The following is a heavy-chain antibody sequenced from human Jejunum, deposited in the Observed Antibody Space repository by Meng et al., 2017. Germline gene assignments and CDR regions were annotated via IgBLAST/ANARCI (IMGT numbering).Heavy chain of an antibody. Sequence: ASVKVSCKASGYTFSAYYIHWVRQAPGQGLEWMGRINPASGGTKYSQDFLGRVTMTSDTSIRTADMELTMLTSDDTAVYYCARGIPVTDCSSTNCPGGFDPWGQGTPVTVSS. CDR1: GYTFSAYY. D-gene: IGHD2-2*01. V-gene: IGHV1-2*06. CDR3: ARGIPVTDCSSTNCPGGFDP. CDR2: INPASGGT. J-gene: IGHJ5*02.